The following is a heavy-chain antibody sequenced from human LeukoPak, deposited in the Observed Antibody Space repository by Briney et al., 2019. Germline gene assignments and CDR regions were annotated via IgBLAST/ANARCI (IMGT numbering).Heavy chain of an antibody. J-gene: IGHJ6*03. CDR2: INPSGGST. V-gene: IGHV1-46*01. Sequence: ASVKVSCKASGYTFTSYYMHWVRQAPGQGLEWMGIINPSGGSTSYAQKFQGRVTMTRDTSTSTVYMELSSLRSEDTAVYYCARDYGQQLVRYYYIDVWGKGTTVTVSS. D-gene: IGHD6-13*01. CDR1: GYTFTSYY. CDR3: ARDYGQQLVRYYYIDV.